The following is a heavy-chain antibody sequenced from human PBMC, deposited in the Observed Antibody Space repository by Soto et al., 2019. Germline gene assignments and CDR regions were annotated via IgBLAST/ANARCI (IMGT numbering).Heavy chain of an antibody. CDR3: AKVYCGGASCYRAHGMEV. CDR1: GVTVSNYA. Sequence: HPCWSLGLSSATSGVTVSNYAMSWVCQTPGGRLEWVSSMSGRSSTTYYAASVNGRFSISRDNSENTIYLQRDSLRAEDTAVYYCAKVYCGGASCYRAHGMEVWRQGTTVTSP. D-gene: IGHD2-21*01. J-gene: IGHJ6*02. CDR2: MSGRSSTT. V-gene: IGHV3-23*01.